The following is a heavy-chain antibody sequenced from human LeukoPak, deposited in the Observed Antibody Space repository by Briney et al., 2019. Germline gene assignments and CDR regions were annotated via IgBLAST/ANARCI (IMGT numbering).Heavy chain of an antibody. CDR2: MNPNSGNT. Sequence: GASVKVSCKTSGYTFTSYYMHWVRQATGQGLEWMGWMNPNSGNTGYAQKFQGRVTITRNTSISTAYMELSSLRSEDTAVYYCARGMTTLWKNWFDPWGQGTLVTVSS. D-gene: IGHD4-11*01. V-gene: IGHV1-8*03. CDR1: GYTFTSYY. J-gene: IGHJ5*02. CDR3: ARGMTTLWKNWFDP.